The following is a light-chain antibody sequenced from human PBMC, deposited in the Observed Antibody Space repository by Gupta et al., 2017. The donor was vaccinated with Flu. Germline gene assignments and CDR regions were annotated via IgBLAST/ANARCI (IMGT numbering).Light chain of an antibody. J-gene: IGKJ1*01. CDR3: QQCYSTQPT. CDR1: QSISSY. V-gene: IGKV1-39*01. Sequence: DIQMTQSPSSLSASVGDRVTITCRASQSISSYLNWYQQKPGKAPKLLIYAASSLQSGVPSRFSGSGSGTDFTLTISRLQPEDFATYYCQQCYSTQPTFGQGTKVEIK. CDR2: AAS.